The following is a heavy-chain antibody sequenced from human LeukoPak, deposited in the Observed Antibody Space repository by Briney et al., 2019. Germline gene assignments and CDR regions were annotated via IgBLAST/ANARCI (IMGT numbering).Heavy chain of an antibody. CDR2: IRSKAYRGTT. D-gene: IGHD5-18*01. Sequence: HPGGSLRLSGTGSGFTFGDHAMSWVRQAPGKGLEWVGFIRSKAYRGTTEYAASVKGRFTISRDDSASIAYLQMNSLRTEDTAVYYCARGPIQLWIHNAMDVWGQGTTVTVSS. CDR3: ARGPIQLWIHNAMDV. V-gene: IGHV3-49*04. CDR1: GFTFGDHA. J-gene: IGHJ6*02.